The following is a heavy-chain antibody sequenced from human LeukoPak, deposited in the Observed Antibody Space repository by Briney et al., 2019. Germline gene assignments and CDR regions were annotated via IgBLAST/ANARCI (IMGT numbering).Heavy chain of an antibody. Sequence: PSETLSLTCTVSGDSISNGDYYWSWIRQHPEKGLECIGYIYYSGATYYNPSLKSRLTISVDTPKSQFSLKLSSMTAADTATYYCARLSRSSGGYPYVFDIWGQGIMVTVSS. CDR1: GDSISNGDYY. CDR3: ARLSRSSGGYPYVFDI. V-gene: IGHV4-30-4*08. CDR2: IYYSGAT. J-gene: IGHJ3*02. D-gene: IGHD2-15*01.